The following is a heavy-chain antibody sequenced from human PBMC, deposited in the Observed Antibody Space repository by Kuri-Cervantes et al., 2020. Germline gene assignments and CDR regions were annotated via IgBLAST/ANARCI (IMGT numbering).Heavy chain of an antibody. Sequence: SETLSLTCTVSGGSISSYYWHWIRQPPGKGLEWIGYMSYSGTTNYNPSLQSRVTMSVDTSKNQFSLKLSSVTAAGTAVYYCARGSSWYDYWGQGTLVTSPQ. J-gene: IGHJ4*02. CDR2: MSYSGTT. CDR1: GGSISSYY. CDR3: ARGSSWYDY. D-gene: IGHD6-13*01. V-gene: IGHV4-59*13.